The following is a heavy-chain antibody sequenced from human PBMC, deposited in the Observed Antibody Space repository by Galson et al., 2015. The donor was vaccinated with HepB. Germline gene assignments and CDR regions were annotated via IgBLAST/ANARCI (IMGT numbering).Heavy chain of an antibody. D-gene: IGHD6-25*01. CDR3: ARTAATGRGLDH. CDR1: GFTFSDYW. V-gene: IGHV3-7*03. Sequence: SLRLSCAASGFTFSDYWMTWVRQAPGKGPEWLTNINPDGSEKRYVDAVKGRFSVSKDNAMNSVHLQMSSLRVEDTAVYFCARTAATGRGLDHWAQGSLVIVSS. J-gene: IGHJ4*02. CDR2: INPDGSEK.